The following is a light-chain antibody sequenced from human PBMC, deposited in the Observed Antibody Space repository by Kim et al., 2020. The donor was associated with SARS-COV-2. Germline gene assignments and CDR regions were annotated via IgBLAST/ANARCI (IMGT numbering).Light chain of an antibody. V-gene: IGKV4-1*01. CDR1: QTVLYTSNNKNY. Sequence: RATLNCKSSQTVLYTSNNKNYLAWYQQKPGQAPKLLIYWASIRECGVSDRFSGSGSETDFTLTISRLQAEDVAVYYCQQYYSTPPSLGQGTKLEI. CDR3: QQYYSTPPS. J-gene: IGKJ2*03. CDR2: WAS.